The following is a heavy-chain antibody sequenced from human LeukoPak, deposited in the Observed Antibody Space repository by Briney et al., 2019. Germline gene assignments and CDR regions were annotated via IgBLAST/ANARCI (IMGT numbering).Heavy chain of an antibody. V-gene: IGHV4-59*01. J-gene: IGHJ4*02. CDR1: SGSISSYY. Sequence: SETLSLTCTVSSGSISSYYWSWIRQPPGKGLEWIGYIYYSGSTNYNPSLKSRVTISVDTSKNQFSLKLSSVTAADTAVYYCARSQGDYWGQGTLVTVSS. CDR3: ARSQGDY. CDR2: IYYSGST.